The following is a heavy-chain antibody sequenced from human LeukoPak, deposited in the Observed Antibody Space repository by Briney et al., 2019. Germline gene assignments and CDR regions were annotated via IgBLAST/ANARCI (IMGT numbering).Heavy chain of an antibody. Sequence: GGSLRLSCTASGFAFDEHGMSWVRQVPGKGLEWVSGINWTGGSPGYADSLRGRFTISRDNAKNSLYLQMDSLRAEDTALYCCARSPITSPFYFDYWGQGTLVTVSS. CDR1: GFAFDEHG. V-gene: IGHV3-20*04. CDR3: ARSPITSPFYFDY. CDR2: INWTGGSP. J-gene: IGHJ4*02. D-gene: IGHD2-2*01.